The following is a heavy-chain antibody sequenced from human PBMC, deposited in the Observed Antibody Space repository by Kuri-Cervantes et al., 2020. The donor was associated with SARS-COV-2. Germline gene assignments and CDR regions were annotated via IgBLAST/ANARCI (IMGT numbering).Heavy chain of an antibody. CDR3: TRYCSSTSCYTGFDY. Sequence: GGSLRLSCAASGFTFSNAWMSWVRQAPGKGLEWVGRIKSKTDGGTTEYAASVKGRFTISRDDSKSIAYLQMNSLKTEDTAVYYCTRYCSSTSCYTGFDYWGQGTLVTVSS. CDR2: IKSKTDGGTT. V-gene: IGHV3-15*01. D-gene: IGHD2-2*02. J-gene: IGHJ4*02. CDR1: GFTFSNAW.